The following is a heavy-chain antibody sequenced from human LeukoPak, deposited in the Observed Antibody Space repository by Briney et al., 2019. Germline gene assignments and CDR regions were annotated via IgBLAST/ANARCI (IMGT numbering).Heavy chain of an antibody. V-gene: IGHV4-39*07. CDR2: IYYSGIT. D-gene: IGHD3-22*01. CDR1: GGSISSSSYY. J-gene: IGHJ3*02. CDR3: ARGPYSYDSSGAFDI. Sequence: SETLSLTCTVSGGSISSSSYYWGWIRQPPGNGLEWIGSIYYSGITYYNPSLKSRVTISVDTSKNQFSLKLSSVTAADTAVYFCARGPYSYDSSGAFDIWGQGTMVTVSS.